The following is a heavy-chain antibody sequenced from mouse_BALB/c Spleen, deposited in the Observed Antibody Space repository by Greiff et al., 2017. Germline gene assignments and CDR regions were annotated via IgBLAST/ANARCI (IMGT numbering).Heavy chain of an antibody. V-gene: IGHV14-3*02. CDR2: IDPANGNT. D-gene: IGHD1-1*02. J-gene: IGHJ2*01. Sequence: EVQLQQSGAELVKPGASVKLSCTASGFNIKDTYMHWVKQRPEQGLEWIGRIDPANGNTKYDPKFQGKATITADTSSNTAYLQLSSLTSEDTSVYYGASGNYFDYWGQGTTLTVSS. CDR3: ASGNYFDY. CDR1: GFNIKDTY.